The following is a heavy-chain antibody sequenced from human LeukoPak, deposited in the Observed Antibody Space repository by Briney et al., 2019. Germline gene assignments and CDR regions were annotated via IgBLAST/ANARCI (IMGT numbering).Heavy chain of an antibody. D-gene: IGHD2/OR15-2a*01. CDR1: GFTFRSYS. CDR3: ARPSTRSTSYYFYYYGMDV. J-gene: IGHJ6*02. CDR2: ISSSTTYI. Sequence: GSLRLSCAASGFTFRSYSMTWVRQAPGKGLEWVSSISSSTTYIYYADSVKGRFTISRDNAMNSLYLQMNSLRGEDTAVYYCARPSTRSTSYYFYYYGMDVWGQGTTVTVSS. V-gene: IGHV3-21*01.